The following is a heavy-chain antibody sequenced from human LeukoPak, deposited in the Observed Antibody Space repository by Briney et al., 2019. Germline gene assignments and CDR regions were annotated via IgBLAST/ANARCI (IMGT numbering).Heavy chain of an antibody. Sequence: SETLSLTCTVSGYSISNDYYWGWIRQPPGKGLEWIGSFYHSGSTYYNPSLKSRVTISVDTSKNQFSLKLSSVTAADTAVYYCARWVKGYDNAFDIWGQGTMVTVSS. CDR2: FYHSGST. CDR3: ARWVKGYDNAFDI. V-gene: IGHV4-38-2*02. CDR1: GYSISNDYY. D-gene: IGHD5-12*01. J-gene: IGHJ3*02.